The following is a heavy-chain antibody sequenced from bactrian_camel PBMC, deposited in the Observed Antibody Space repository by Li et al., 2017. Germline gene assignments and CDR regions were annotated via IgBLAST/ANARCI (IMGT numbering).Heavy chain of an antibody. Sequence: HVQLVESGGGSVQAGGSLRLSCAATGNVYRMNCLAWIRQAPGKEREGVAGIDSDGGTSYAEPVKGRFTISRDNAKNTVYAQMNSLKSEDTALYYCATQRSWSTGAYAANYWGQGTQVTVS. V-gene: IGHV3S53*01. J-gene: IGHJ4*01. CDR3: ATQRSWSTGAYAANY. CDR1: GNVYRMNC. D-gene: IGHD6*01. CDR2: IDSDGGT.